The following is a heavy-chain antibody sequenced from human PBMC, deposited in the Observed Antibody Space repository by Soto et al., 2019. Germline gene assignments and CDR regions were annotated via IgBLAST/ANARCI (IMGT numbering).Heavy chain of an antibody. CDR1: GFTFSSYS. CDR2: IISSSSTI. CDR3: ARDERYCSSTSCYNWFDP. Sequence: EVQLVESGGGLVQPGGSLRLSCAASGFTFSSYSMNWVRQAPGKGLEWVSYIISSSSTIYYADSVKGRFTISRDNAKNSLYLQMNSLRAEDTAVYYCARDERYCSSTSCYNWFDPWGQGTLVTVSS. V-gene: IGHV3-48*01. J-gene: IGHJ5*02. D-gene: IGHD2-2*01.